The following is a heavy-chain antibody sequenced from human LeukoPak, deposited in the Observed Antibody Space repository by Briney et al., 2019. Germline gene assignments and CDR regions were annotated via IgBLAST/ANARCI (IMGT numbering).Heavy chain of an antibody. V-gene: IGHV3-15*01. CDR3: ITWTLGNN. CDR1: GFTFSKAW. J-gene: IGHJ4*02. D-gene: IGHD3/OR15-3a*01. Sequence: GGSLRLSCAASGFTFSKAWMSWVRQAPGKGLEWVGRIKTKIDGETIDYAGPVKGRFTISRDDSENTLILQMNSLKTEDTAVYSCITWTLGNNWGQGTLVTVSS. CDR2: IKTKIDGETI.